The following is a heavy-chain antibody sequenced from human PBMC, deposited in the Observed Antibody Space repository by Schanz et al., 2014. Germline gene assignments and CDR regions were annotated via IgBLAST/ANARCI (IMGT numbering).Heavy chain of an antibody. CDR2: ISSSSGTI. Sequence: VQLVESGGGVVQPGRSLRLSCAASGFTFSNYGMNWVRQAPEKGLEWVSYISSSSGTIYYADSVKGRFTISRDNAKNLLYLQMNSLRAEDTGVYYCARGREVVAKIFDVWGQGTMVTVSS. D-gene: IGHD3-22*01. V-gene: IGHV3-48*01. J-gene: IGHJ3*01. CDR3: ARGREVVAKIFDV. CDR1: GFTFSNYG.